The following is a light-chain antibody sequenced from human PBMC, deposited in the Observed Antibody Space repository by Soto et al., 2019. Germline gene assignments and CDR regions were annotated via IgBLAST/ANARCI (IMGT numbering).Light chain of an antibody. J-gene: IGKJ1*01. CDR3: QQYHSYWP. Sequence: DIQMNQSPSTLSASVGDRVTITCRASQSISSWLAWYQQKPGKVPNLLIYKASILESGVPSRFSGSGSGTDFTLTISSLQPYDFATYYFQQYHSYWPFGQGTKVEIK. V-gene: IGKV1-5*03. CDR2: KAS. CDR1: QSISSW.